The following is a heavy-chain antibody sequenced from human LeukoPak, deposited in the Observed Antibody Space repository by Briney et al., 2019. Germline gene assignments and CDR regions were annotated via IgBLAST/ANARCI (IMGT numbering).Heavy chain of an antibody. CDR2: VSTSGAT. V-gene: IGHV4-4*07. Sequence: PSETLSLTCTVSGGSFSSYYWSWIRQPADKGLQWIGRVSTSGATDYNPSLKRRVTMSVDTSKNQFSLKLSSVTAADTAVYYCARGPHLAEAVHFDYWGQGSLVTVSS. CDR3: ARGPHLAEAVHFDY. D-gene: IGHD6-19*01. CDR1: GGSFSSYY. J-gene: IGHJ4*02.